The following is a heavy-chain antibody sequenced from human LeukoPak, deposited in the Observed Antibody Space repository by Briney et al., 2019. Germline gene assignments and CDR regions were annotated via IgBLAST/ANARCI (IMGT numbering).Heavy chain of an antibody. J-gene: IGHJ2*01. CDR2: INHSGST. Sequence: SETLSLTCSVSGGSISSYYWSWIRQPPGKGLEWIGEINHSGSTNYNPSLKSRVTISVDTSKNQSSLKLSSVTAADTAVYYCARAPRNWYFDLWGRGTLVTVSS. CDR3: ARAPRNWYFDL. V-gene: IGHV4-34*01. CDR1: GGSISSYY.